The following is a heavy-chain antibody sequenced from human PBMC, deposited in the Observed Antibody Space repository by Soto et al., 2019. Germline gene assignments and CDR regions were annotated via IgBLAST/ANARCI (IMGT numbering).Heavy chain of an antibody. CDR2: ISRDGRNT. CDR1: GMTFSNLR. CDR3: TTLGRELPHRDY. J-gene: IGHJ4*02. V-gene: IGHV3-74*01. Sequence: EVQLVESGGGLVQPGGSLRLSCAAPGMTFSNLRMHWVRQAPGKGLVWVSLISRDGRNTDYADSVKGRFTISRDNAKSTLYLQMNSLRVEDTAVYYCTTLGRELPHRDYWGQGTLVTVSS. D-gene: IGHD1-26*01.